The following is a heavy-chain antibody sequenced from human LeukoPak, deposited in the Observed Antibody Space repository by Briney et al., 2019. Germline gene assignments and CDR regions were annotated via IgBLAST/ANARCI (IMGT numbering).Heavy chain of an antibody. Sequence: GGSLRLSCAASGFTFRTSALTWVRQAPGKGLEWLAAVSGSGERTDYADSVKGRFTISRDNSKDTLFLQMSSLRAEDTAVYFCATGPPFDNWGQGTLVIVST. V-gene: IGHV3-23*01. CDR3: ATGPPFDN. J-gene: IGHJ4*02. CDR1: GFTFRTSA. CDR2: VSGSGERT.